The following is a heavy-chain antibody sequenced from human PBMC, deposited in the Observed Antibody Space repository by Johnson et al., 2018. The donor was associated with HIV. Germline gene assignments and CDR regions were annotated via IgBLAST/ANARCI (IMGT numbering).Heavy chain of an antibody. D-gene: IGHD3-10*01. CDR2: ISSGGST. Sequence: VISSGGSTYYADSVKVRFTISRDNSKNTLYLQMNSLRAEDTAVYYCARAGVSGDAFDIWGQGTMVTVSS. V-gene: IGHV3-53*01. J-gene: IGHJ3*02. CDR3: ARAGVSGDAFDI.